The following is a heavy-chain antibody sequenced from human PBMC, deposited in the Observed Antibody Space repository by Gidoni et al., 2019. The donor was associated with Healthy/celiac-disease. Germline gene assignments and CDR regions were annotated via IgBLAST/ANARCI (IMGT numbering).Heavy chain of an antibody. Sequence: EVQLVRCGGGLVQHGRSLRLSCAASVLTFDDYAMHWVRQAPGKGLEWVSGISWNSGIIGYADSVKGRFTISRDNSKNSLYLQMNSLRAEDTALYYCAKTKSYSSSPIFDYWGQGTLVTVSS. J-gene: IGHJ4*02. CDR1: VLTFDDYA. V-gene: IGHV3-9*01. D-gene: IGHD6-6*01. CDR2: ISWNSGII. CDR3: AKTKSYSSSPIFDY.